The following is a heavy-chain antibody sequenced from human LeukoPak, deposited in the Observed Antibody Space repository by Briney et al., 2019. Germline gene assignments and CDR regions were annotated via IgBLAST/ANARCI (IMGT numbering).Heavy chain of an antibody. CDR1: GFTFSSYG. CDR3: ARDLAAAGTWFDP. Sequence: PGGSLRLSCAASGFTFSSYGMHWVRQAPGKGLEWVAVIWYDTSNKYYADSVKGRSTISRDNSKNTLYLQMNSLRAEDTAVYYCARDLAAAGTWFDPWGQGTLVTVSS. D-gene: IGHD6-13*01. CDR2: IWYDTSNK. V-gene: IGHV3-33*01. J-gene: IGHJ5*02.